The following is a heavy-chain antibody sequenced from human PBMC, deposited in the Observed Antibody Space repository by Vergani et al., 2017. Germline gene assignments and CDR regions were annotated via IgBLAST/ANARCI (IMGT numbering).Heavy chain of an antibody. D-gene: IGHD3-3*01. CDR1: GFTFSSYA. Sequence: EVQLLVSGGGLVQPGGSLRLSCAASGFTFSSYAMSWVRQAPGKGLEWVSAISGSGGSTYYADSVKGRFTISRDNAKNTLYRQMNSLRAEDTAVYYCARGGYDFWSGAHVYYYXMDVWGKGTTVTVSS. CDR2: ISGSGGST. J-gene: IGHJ6*03. V-gene: IGHV3-23*01. CDR3: ARGGYDFWSGAHVYYYXMDV.